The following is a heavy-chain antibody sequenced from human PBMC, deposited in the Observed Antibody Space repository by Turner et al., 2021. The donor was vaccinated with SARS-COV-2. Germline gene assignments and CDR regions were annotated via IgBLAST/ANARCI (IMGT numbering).Heavy chain of an antibody. J-gene: IGHJ6*02. CDR1: GFPLSSYS. V-gene: IGHV3-21*01. CDR3: ASIAAADPKYYHYYGMDV. D-gene: IGHD6-13*01. Sequence: EVQLVESGGCLVKPGGPLRLSCAASGFPLSSYSMNLVRPAPGKGLGWVSSISSSSSYIYYADSVKGRFTISRDNAKNALYLQMNSLRAEDTAVYYCASIAAADPKYYHYYGMDVWGQGTTVTVSS. CDR2: ISSSSSYI.